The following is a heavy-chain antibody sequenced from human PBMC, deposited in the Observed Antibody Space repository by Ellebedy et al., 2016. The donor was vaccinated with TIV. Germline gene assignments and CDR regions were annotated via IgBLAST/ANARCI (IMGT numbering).Heavy chain of an antibody. CDR3: AHQAAGSGNDYYYYGMDV. V-gene: IGHV2-70*11. CDR1: GFSLSTSGMC. D-gene: IGHD3-10*01. J-gene: IGHJ6*02. Sequence: SGPTLVKPTQTLTLTCTFSGFSLSTSGMCVSWIRQPPGKALEWLARIDWDDDKYYSTSLKTRLTISKDTSKNQVVLTMTNMDPVDTATYYCAHQAAGSGNDYYYYGMDVWGQGTTVTVSS. CDR2: IDWDDDK.